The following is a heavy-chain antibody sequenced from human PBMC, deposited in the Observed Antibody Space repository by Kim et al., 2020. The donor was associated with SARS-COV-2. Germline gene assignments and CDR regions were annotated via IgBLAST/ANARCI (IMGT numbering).Heavy chain of an antibody. CDR2: INPSGGST. J-gene: IGHJ3*02. Sequence: ASVKVSCKASGYTFTSYYMHWVRQAPGQGLEWMGIINPSGGSTSYAQKFQGRVTMTRDTSTSTVYMELSSLRSEDTAVYYCAREKGSHRPTMVRGVDAFDIWGQGTMVTVSS. CDR1: GYTFTSYY. V-gene: IGHV1-46*01. CDR3: AREKGSHRPTMVRGVDAFDI. D-gene: IGHD3-10*01.